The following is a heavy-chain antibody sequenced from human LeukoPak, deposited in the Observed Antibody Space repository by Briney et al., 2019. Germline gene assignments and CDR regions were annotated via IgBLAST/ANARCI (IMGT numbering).Heavy chain of an antibody. Sequence: GGSLRLSCAASGYPFNDYGINWVRQVPGKGLEWVSGINWNGGSKSYAGSVMGRFTISRDNAKNSLYLQMNSLRAEDTAFYYCARDHRSQGAFDIWGQGTMVTVSS. CDR2: INWNGGSK. J-gene: IGHJ3*02. CDR3: ARDHRSQGAFDI. V-gene: IGHV3-20*04. CDR1: GYPFNDYG.